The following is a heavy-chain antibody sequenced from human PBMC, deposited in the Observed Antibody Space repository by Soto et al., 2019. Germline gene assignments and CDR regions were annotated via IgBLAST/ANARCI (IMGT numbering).Heavy chain of an antibody. D-gene: IGHD2-15*01. V-gene: IGHV3-23*01. J-gene: IGHJ4*02. CDR3: AKSDYCSGGSCYGLILFFDY. Sequence: GGSLRLSCAASGFTFSSYAMSWVRQAPGKGLEWVSAISGSGGSTYYADSVKGRFTISRDNSKNTLYLQMNSLRAEDTAVYYCAKSDYCSGGSCYGLILFFDYWGQGTLVTVSS. CDR1: GFTFSSYA. CDR2: ISGSGGST.